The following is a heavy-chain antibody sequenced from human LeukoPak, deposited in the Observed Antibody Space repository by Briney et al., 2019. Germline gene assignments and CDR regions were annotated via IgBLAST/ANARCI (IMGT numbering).Heavy chain of an antibody. CDR1: GGSFSGYY. J-gene: IGHJ4*02. CDR2: VYYNGPT. V-gene: IGHV4-34*01. D-gene: IGHD3-16*01. Sequence: SETLSLTCAVYGGSFSGYYWGWVRQSPGKGLEWMGSVYYNGPTYYNPSLMSRITISRDTSRNQFSLRLTSVTAADTAIYYCTRVGEKETGGRLFDYWGQGTLVTVSS. CDR3: TRVGEKETGGRLFDY.